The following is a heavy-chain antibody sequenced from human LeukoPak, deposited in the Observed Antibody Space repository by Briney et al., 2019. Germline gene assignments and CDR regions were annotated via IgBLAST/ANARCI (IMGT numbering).Heavy chain of an antibody. CDR2: ISHDGGNK. Sequence: PGECLRLCCAVSGFTFSLYGRDWGRQAPGKGLGWVAVISHDGGNKHSADSVKGRFTISRDNSKNTLFLQMNGLRAEDTAVYYCAKDRSIAAAGYYFDYWGQGTPVTVSS. CDR1: GFTFSLYG. V-gene: IGHV3-30*18. CDR3: AKDRSIAAAGYYFDY. D-gene: IGHD6-13*01. J-gene: IGHJ4*02.